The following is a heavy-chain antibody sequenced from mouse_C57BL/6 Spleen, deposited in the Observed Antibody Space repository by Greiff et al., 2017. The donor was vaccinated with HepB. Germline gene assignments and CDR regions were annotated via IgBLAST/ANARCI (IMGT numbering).Heavy chain of an antibody. J-gene: IGHJ2*01. CDR3: ARSTMITTRGFDY. V-gene: IGHV1-82*01. CDR1: GYAFSSSW. Sequence: QVQLQQSGPELVKPGASVKISCKASGYAFSSSWMNWVKQRPGKGLEWIGRIYPGDGDTNYNGKFKGKATLTADKSSSTAYMQLSSLTSEDSAVYFCARSTMITTRGFDYWGQGTTLTVSS. CDR2: IYPGDGDT. D-gene: IGHD2-4*01.